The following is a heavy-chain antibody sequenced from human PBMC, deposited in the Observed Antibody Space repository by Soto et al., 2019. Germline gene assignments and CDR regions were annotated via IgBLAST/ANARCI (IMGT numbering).Heavy chain of an antibody. CDR2: IIPILGIA. CDR1: GGTFSSYT. Sequence: ASVKVSCKASGGTFSSYTISWVRQAPGQGLEWMGRIIPILGIANYAQKFQGRVTITADKSTSTAYMELSSLRSEDTAVYYCARVLNSSGFDYWGQGTLVTVSS. J-gene: IGHJ4*02. D-gene: IGHD6-19*01. V-gene: IGHV1-69*02. CDR3: ARVLNSSGFDY.